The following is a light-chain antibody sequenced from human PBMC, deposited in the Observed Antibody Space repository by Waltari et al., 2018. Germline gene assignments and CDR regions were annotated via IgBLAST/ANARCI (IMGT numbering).Light chain of an antibody. CDR1: IVYVGGFHV. Sequence: QSALTQPASVSGAPGHSSPIPCTGTIVYVGGFHVVSWYQRHAGNVPKLIIHEGSRRPSGISDRFSGSKSGNTASLTTSRHQTEDAAEYYCYSYAGSSTWVFGGGTQLTVV. CDR2: EGS. V-gene: IGLV2-23*01. J-gene: IGLJ3*02. CDR3: YSYAGSSTWV.